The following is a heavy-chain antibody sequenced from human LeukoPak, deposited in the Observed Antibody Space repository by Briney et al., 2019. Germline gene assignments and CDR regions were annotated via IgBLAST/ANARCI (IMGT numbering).Heavy chain of an antibody. CDR2: INHSGGT. J-gene: IGHJ3*02. V-gene: IGHV4-34*01. Sequence: SETLSLTCAVYGGSFSGYYWSWIRQPPGKGLEWIGEINHSGGTNYNPSLKSRVTISVDTSKNQFSLKLSSVTAADTAVYYCARYSGSYYSAFDIWGQGTMVTVSS. CDR3: ARYSGSYYSAFDI. D-gene: IGHD1-26*01. CDR1: GGSFSGYY.